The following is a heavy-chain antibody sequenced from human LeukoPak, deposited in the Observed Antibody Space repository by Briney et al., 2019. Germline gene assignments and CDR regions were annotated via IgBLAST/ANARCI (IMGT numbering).Heavy chain of an antibody. V-gene: IGHV1-2*02. J-gene: IGHJ4*02. CDR3: ASSWWELHEARFDH. CDR2: INPNSGGT. CDR1: GYTFTDYY. Sequence: ASVKVSCKASGYTFTDYYIHWVRQAPGQGREWIGWINPNSGGTNDAQKFQGRVTMTRDTSISTAYMELNRVRSDDTAVYFCASSWWELHEARFDHWGQGTLVTVSS. D-gene: IGHD1-26*01.